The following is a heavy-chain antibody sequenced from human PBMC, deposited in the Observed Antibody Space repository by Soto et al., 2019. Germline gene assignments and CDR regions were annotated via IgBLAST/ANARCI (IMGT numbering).Heavy chain of an antibody. J-gene: IGHJ4*02. Sequence: GALRLSCAASGFSFSDYYMTWIRQAPGKGLEWVSYISYSGNDIYYADSVKGRFTISRDNAKNSLYLQMNSLRAEDTAVFYCARGILGPAAMFGLFDFWGQGTLVTGSS. CDR2: ISYSGNDI. V-gene: IGHV3-11*01. D-gene: IGHD2-2*01. CDR1: GFSFSDYY. CDR3: ARGILGPAAMFGLFDF.